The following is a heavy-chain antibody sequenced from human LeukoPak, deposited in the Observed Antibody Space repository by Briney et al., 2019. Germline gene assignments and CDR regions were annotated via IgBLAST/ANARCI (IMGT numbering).Heavy chain of an antibody. V-gene: IGHV4-4*07. CDR2: IYTSGST. J-gene: IGHJ4*02. CDR3: ARIGTYYDILTGYTPAYFDY. Sequence: SETLSLTCTVSGGSISSYYWSWIRQPAGKGLEWIGRIYTSGSTNYNPSLKSRVTMSVDTSKNQFSLKLSSVTAADTAVYYCARIGTYYDILTGYTPAYFDYWGQGTLVTVSS. CDR1: GGSISSYY. D-gene: IGHD3-9*01.